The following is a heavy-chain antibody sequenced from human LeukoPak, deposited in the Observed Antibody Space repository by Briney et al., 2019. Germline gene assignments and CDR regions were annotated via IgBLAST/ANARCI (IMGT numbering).Heavy chain of an antibody. D-gene: IGHD5-12*01. V-gene: IGHV3-53*01. Sequence: GGSLRLSCAASGFTFSSNYMSWVRQAPGKGLEWVSVIDSVDGAYYADSAKGRFIISRDNSKNTLYLQMNSLRAEDTAVYYCARGGMVATIENWGQGTLVTVSS. CDR3: ARGGMVATIEN. J-gene: IGHJ4*02. CDR2: IDSVDGA. CDR1: GFTFSSNY.